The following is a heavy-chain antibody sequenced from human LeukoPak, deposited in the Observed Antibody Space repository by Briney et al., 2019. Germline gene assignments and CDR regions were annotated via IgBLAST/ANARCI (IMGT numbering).Heavy chain of an antibody. CDR2: VRYGESTK. J-gene: IGHJ4*02. Sequence: GGSLRLSCAASGFTFSNYGMHWVRQAPGKGLEWVAFVRYGESTKFYADSVKGRFTISRDNSKTTLYLQMNSLRPEDTAVYYCAKDVPAAYFDYWGQGTLVTVSS. V-gene: IGHV3-30*02. CDR3: AKDVPAAYFDY. D-gene: IGHD2-2*01. CDR1: GFTFSNYG.